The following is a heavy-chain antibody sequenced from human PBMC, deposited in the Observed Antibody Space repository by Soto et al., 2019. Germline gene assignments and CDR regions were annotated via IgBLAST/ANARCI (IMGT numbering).Heavy chain of an antibody. CDR2: ISHDGKT. V-gene: IGHV4-4*02. J-gene: IGHJ5*02. CDR3: ARDREYSRGYFDP. CDR1: GGSIASGVW. Sequence: QVQLQESGPGLVKPSGTLSLTCAVSGGSIASGVWWSWVRQSPGKGLEWIGEISHDGKTNYNPSLKCRLSMSVDNSKNQLSLNVTSVTAADTAVYYCARDREYSRGYFDPWGQGTPVTVSS. D-gene: IGHD5-12*01.